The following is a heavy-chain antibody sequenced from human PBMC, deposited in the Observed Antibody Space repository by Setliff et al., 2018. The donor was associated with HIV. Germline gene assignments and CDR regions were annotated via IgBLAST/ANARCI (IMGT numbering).Heavy chain of an antibody. CDR1: GFTFSNYP. CDR2: LSGSGGST. Sequence: AGGSLRLSCAASGFTFSNYPMTWVRQAPGKGLEWVSVLSGSGGSTYYADSVKGRFTISRDNSKNTLYLQMHSLRAEDTAVYYCAKGSSPLRYFDTNAYYYYYMDVWGKGTTVTVSS. CDR3: AKGSSPLRYFDTNAYYYYYMDV. D-gene: IGHD3-9*01. V-gene: IGHV3-23*01. J-gene: IGHJ6*03.